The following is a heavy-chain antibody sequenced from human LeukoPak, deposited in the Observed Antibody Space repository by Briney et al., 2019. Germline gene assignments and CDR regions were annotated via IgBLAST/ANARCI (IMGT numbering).Heavy chain of an antibody. D-gene: IGHD3-10*01. J-gene: IGHJ4*02. CDR3: ARATERVLLWFGKKYYFDY. Sequence: ASVKVSCKASGYTFTSYDINWVRQATGQGLEWMGWRNPNSGNTGYAQKFQGRVTMTRNTSISTAYMELSSLRSEDTAVYYCARATERVLLWFGKKYYFDYWGQGTLVTVSS. CDR2: RNPNSGNT. CDR1: GYTFTSYD. V-gene: IGHV1-8*01.